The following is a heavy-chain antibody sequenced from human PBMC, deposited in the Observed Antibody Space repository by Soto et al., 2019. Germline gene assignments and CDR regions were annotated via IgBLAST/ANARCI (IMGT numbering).Heavy chain of an antibody. V-gene: IGHV1-69*08. D-gene: IGHD3-9*01. CDR3: AREPSYYDILTGYSNWFDP. CDR2: IIPILGIA. J-gene: IGHJ5*02. CDR1: GGTFSSYT. Sequence: QVQLVQSGAEVKKPGSSVKVSCKASGGTFSSYTISWVRQAPGQGLEWMGRIIPILGIANYAQKFQGRVTITADKYTSTAYMELSSLRSEDTAVYYCAREPSYYDILTGYSNWFDPWGQGTLVTVSS.